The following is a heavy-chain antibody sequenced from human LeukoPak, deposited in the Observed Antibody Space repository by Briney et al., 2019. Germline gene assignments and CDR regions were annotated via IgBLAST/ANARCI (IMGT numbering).Heavy chain of an antibody. D-gene: IGHD1-20*01. CDR2: MYSNNIT. V-gene: IGHV3-53*01. J-gene: IGHJ4*02. Sequence: GGSLRLSCAASGFTVSSNYMTWVRQAPGKGLEWVSVMYSNNITFYADSVKGRFTISRDTSKNTLYLQMNSLRAEDTAVYYCAKGITVMMVAPGYWGQGTLVTVSS. CDR1: GFTVSSNY. CDR3: AKGITVMMVAPGY.